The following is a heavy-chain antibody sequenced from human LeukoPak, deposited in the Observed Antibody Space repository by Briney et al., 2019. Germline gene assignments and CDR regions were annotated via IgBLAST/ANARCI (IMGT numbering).Heavy chain of an antibody. Sequence: SETLSLTCTLSVGFISINYWSWIRQSPGRGLEWIGYIYYTGSTDYNRSLKSRVTISVDPSKNQLSLELGSVTAADTAICYCARAAYSGSLCPCDFWGPGTQVTVSS. CDR3: ARAAYSGSLCPCDF. CDR2: IYYTGST. D-gene: IGHD1-26*01. CDR1: VGFISINY. V-gene: IGHV4-59*01. J-gene: IGHJ4*02.